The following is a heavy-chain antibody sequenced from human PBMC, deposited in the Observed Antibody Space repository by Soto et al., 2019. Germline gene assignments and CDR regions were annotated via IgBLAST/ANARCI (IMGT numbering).Heavy chain of an antibody. J-gene: IGHJ4*02. CDR3: AGGYGDTPVREGY. CDR2: ISSSGGTI. CDR1: GFTFSNYY. D-gene: IGHD4-17*01. V-gene: IGHV3-11*01. Sequence: PGGSLRLSCAASGFTFSNYYMSWIRQAPGKGLEWVSYISSSGGTIYYADSVKGRFTISRDNAKNSLYLQMNSLRTEDTAVYYCAGGYGDTPVREGYWGQGTMVTVSS.